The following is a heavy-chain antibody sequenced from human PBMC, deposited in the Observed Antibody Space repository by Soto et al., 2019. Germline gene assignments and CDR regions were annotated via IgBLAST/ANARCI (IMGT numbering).Heavy chain of an antibody. D-gene: IGHD3-9*01. V-gene: IGHV4-39*02. CDR3: ARDKDWAFDY. Sequence: SETLSLTCTVSGGSISSSSYYWGWIRQPPGKGLEWIGSIYYSGSTYYNPSLKSRVTISVDTSKNTLYLQMNSLRAEDTAVYYCARDKDWAFDYWGQGTLVTVSS. CDR1: GGSISSSSYY. CDR2: IYYSGST. J-gene: IGHJ4*02.